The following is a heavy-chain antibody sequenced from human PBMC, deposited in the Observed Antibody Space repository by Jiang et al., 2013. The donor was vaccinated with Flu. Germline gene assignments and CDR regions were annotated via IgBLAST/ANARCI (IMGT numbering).Heavy chain of an antibody. V-gene: IGHV3-21*01. CDR3: ARDVGSDYDNSGTDDAFDI. Sequence: ESGGGLVRPGGSLRLSCAASGFAFSSYSMNWVRRASRKGLEWVSSISSSSSYIYYTDSVKGRFTISRDNAKNSLYLQMNSLRAEDTAVYYCARDVGSDYDNSGTDDAFDIWGQGTTVTVSS. J-gene: IGHJ3*02. CDR1: GFAFSSYS. D-gene: IGHD3-22*01. CDR2: ISSSSSYI.